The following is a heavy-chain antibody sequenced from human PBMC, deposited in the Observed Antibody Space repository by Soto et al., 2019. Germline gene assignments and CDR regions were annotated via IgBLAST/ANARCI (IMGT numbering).Heavy chain of an antibody. J-gene: IGHJ4*02. CDR2: INHSGNT. CDR3: ARHHVRGRTIAGAAEF. D-gene: IGHD1-26*01. CDR1: GKSLSGYY. Sequence: SETLSLTCAVYGKSLSGYYWSWIRQPPGKALEWIGEINHSGNTNYHPSLKSRVTISVDTCKNQLFLNLSSVTAADTAMYYCARHHVRGRTIAGAAEFWGQGTLVTVSS. V-gene: IGHV4-34*01.